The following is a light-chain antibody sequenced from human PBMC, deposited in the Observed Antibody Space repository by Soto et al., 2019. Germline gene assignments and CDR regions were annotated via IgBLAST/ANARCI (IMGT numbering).Light chain of an antibody. CDR1: QSVRSDY. J-gene: IGKJ1*01. CDR2: GAS. V-gene: IGKV3-20*01. CDR3: QQYGSSPET. Sequence: EIVLTQSPGTLSLSPGERATLSCRASQSVRSDYLAWYQQKPGQAPRLHIYGASTRATGIPDRFSGSGSGTDFTLTISRLAPEDFAVYYCQQYGSSPETFGQGTKVDIK.